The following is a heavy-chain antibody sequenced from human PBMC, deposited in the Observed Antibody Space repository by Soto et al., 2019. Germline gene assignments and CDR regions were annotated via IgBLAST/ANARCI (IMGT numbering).Heavy chain of an antibody. CDR2: TYYSGST. CDR1: GGSISSYY. J-gene: IGHJ4*02. CDR3: ARETGGYFDY. D-gene: IGHD1-1*01. Sequence: PSETLSLTCTVSGGSISSYYWSWIRQPPGKGLEWIGYTYYSGSTNYNPSLKSRVTISVDTSKNQFSLKLSSVTAADTAVYYCARETGGYFDYWGQGTLVTVSS. V-gene: IGHV4-59*01.